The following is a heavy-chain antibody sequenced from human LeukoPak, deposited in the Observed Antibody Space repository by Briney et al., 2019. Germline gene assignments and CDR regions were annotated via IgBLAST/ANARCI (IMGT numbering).Heavy chain of an antibody. CDR2: INPNSGGT. J-gene: IGHJ4*02. D-gene: IGHD5-12*01. CDR1: GYTFTGYY. CDR3: ARDAGSGYDPNYDY. Sequence: GASVKVSCKASGYTFTGYYMHWVRQAPGQGLEWMGWINPNSGGTNYAQKFQGRVTTTRDASISTAYMELSRLRSDDTAVYYCARDAGSGYDPNYDYWGQGTLVTVSS. V-gene: IGHV1-2*02.